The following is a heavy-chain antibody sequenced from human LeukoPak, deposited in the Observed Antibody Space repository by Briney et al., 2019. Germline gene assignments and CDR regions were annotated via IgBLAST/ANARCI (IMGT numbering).Heavy chain of an antibody. V-gene: IGHV3-43*02. D-gene: IGHD4-17*01. J-gene: IGHJ6*02. CDR2: ISGDGGST. Sequence: GGSPRLSCAASGFTFDDYAMHWVRQAPGKGLEWVSLISGDGGSTYYADSVKGRFTISRDNSKNSLYLQMNSLRTEDTALYYCAKDIPYTTVTTSYGMDVWGQGTTVTVSS. CDR3: AKDIPYTTVTTSYGMDV. CDR1: GFTFDDYA.